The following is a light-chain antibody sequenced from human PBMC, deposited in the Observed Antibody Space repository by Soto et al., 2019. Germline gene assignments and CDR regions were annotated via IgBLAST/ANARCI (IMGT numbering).Light chain of an antibody. CDR1: ESISRH. J-gene: IGKJ5*01. CDR3: QQDYSTLAT. V-gene: IGKV1-39*01. Sequence: DIQMSQSPSSLSASVGDRVTITCRAAESISRHLNWYQQKPGRAPDLLIYAASTLQNGVPSRFTGSGSGTEFTLTITGPQLEDFATYYCQQDYSTLATFGQGTRLEIK. CDR2: AAS.